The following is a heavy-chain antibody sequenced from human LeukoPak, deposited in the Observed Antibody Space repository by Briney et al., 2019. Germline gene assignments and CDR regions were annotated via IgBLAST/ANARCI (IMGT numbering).Heavy chain of an antibody. CDR2: MNPNSGNT. V-gene: IGHV1-8*01. Sequence: ASVKVSCKASGYTFTSYDINWVRQATGRGLEWMGWMNPNSGNTGYAQKFQGRVTMTRNTSISTAYMELSSLRAEDTAVYYCAKVSHYGSGSYYNGGAFDIWGQGTMVTVSS. CDR1: GYTFTSYD. CDR3: AKVSHYGSGSYYNGGAFDI. J-gene: IGHJ3*02. D-gene: IGHD3-10*01.